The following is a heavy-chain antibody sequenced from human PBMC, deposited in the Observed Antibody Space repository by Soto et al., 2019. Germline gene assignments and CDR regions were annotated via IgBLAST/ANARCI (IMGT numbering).Heavy chain of an antibody. CDR1: GYTFNTYA. CDR2: INVAKGNT. CDR3: ARESGRLSYYDY. J-gene: IGHJ4*02. V-gene: IGHV1-3*01. Sequence: ASVKVSCKASGYTFNTYAIHWVRQAPGQRLEWMGWINVAKGNTRYLQKFQGRVTITTDTSASTAYMDLTSLRSEDTAVYYCARESGRLSYYDYWGQVTPVPVSS.